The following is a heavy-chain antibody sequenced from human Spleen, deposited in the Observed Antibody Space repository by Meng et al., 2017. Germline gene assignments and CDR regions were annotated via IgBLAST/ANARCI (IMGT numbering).Heavy chain of an antibody. D-gene: IGHD5/OR15-5a*01. CDR3: ARGVGSLDF. J-gene: IGHJ4*02. Sequence: QVQLQESGQGLVKPSETLSLTCAASGGSISGFFWTWIRQPAGKGLEWIGRVYSSGSANYNPSLKSRVTMSVDTSKNQFSLQVSSVTAADTAVYYCARGVGSLDFWGQGTLVTVSS. V-gene: IGHV4-4*07. CDR1: GGSISGFF. CDR2: VYSSGSA.